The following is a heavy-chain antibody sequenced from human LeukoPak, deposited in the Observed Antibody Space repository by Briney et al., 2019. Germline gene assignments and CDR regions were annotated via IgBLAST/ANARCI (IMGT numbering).Heavy chain of an antibody. V-gene: IGHV1-8*03. CDR2: MNPNRGNT. CDR1: GYTFTGYD. J-gene: IGHJ4*02. Sequence: SVKVSCKASGYTFTGYDINWVRQATGQGLEWMGWMNPNRGNTSYAQNLQGRVTITRNTSISTAYMELSSLRSEDTAVYYCAREVAAAFDYWGQGTLVTVSS. D-gene: IGHD6-13*01. CDR3: AREVAAAFDY.